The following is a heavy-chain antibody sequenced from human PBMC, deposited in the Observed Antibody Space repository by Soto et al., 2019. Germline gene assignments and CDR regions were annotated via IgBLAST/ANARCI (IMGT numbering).Heavy chain of an antibody. Sequence: SETLSLTCTVSGGSISDDSYWSWIRQTPGKGLEWIGYIYHTANTYYNPSLRSRVSISVDKSKSQFSLKLISVTAADTAAYFCARDEYQLLSSVSWFDSWGQGTLVTVSS. D-gene: IGHD2-2*01. CDR2: IYHTANT. CDR3: ARDEYQLLSSVSWFDS. V-gene: IGHV4-30-4*01. CDR1: GGSISDDSY. J-gene: IGHJ5*01.